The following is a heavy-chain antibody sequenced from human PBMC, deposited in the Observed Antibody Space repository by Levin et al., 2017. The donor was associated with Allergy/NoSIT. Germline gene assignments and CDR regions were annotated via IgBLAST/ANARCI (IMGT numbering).Heavy chain of an antibody. V-gene: IGHV4-4*07. CDR2: IYASGST. CDR3: ARALEVGATSVGY. J-gene: IGHJ4*02. CDR1: GGSISNYY. Sequence: PSETLSLTCTVSGGSISNYYWTWIRQPAGKGLEWIGHIYASGSTNYNPSLKSRVTMSVDTSKNQFSLKVRSVTAADTAVYYCARALEVGATSVGYWGQGTLVTVSS. D-gene: IGHD1-26*01.